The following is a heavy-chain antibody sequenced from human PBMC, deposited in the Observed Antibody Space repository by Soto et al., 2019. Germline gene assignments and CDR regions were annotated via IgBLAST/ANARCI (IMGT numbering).Heavy chain of an antibody. CDR3: VKGVSYAFDI. V-gene: IGHV3-64D*06. CDR1: GFPFSSYA. J-gene: IGHJ3*02. Sequence: PGGSLRLSCSSSGFPFSSYAMHWVRQAPGKGLEYVSTIVSNGGSTYYADSVKARFTISRDNSKNTLYLQMSSLRTEDTAVYYCVKGVSYAFDIWAQGTLVTVSS. D-gene: IGHD3-16*01. CDR2: IVSNGGST.